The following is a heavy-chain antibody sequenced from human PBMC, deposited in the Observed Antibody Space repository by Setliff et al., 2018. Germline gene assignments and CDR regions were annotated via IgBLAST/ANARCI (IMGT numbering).Heavy chain of an antibody. CDR2: IYNSGGA. J-gene: IGHJ4*02. CDR3: ARIAYGSGSYYFDY. D-gene: IGHD3-10*01. Sequence: SETLSLTCTASGDSISSDYWNWIRQPPGKGLEWIGNIYNSGGANYNPSLKSRVTISIEKTKDEGYLNLSSVTAADTAVYYCARIAYGSGSYYFDYWGQGTLVTVSS. CDR1: GDSISSDY. V-gene: IGHV4-59*08.